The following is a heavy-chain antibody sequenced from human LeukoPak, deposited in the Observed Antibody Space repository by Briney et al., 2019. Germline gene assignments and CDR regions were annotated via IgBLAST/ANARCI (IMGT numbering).Heavy chain of an antibody. CDR2: ISYDGSNK. D-gene: IGHD6-19*01. J-gene: IGHJ4*02. V-gene: IGHV3-30-3*01. Sequence: GGSLRLSCAASGFTFSSYAMHWVRQAPGKGLEWVAVISYDGSNKYYAYSVKGRFTISRDNSKNTLYLQMNSLRAEDTAVYYCARDSTPSVAGLVDYWGQGTLVTVSS. CDR3: ARDSTPSVAGLVDY. CDR1: GFTFSSYA.